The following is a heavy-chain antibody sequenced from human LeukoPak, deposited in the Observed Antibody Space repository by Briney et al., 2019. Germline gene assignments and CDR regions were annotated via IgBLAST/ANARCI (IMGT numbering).Heavy chain of an antibody. V-gene: IGHV4-4*02. D-gene: IGHD4-17*01. CDR3: ASGDYGVVSSLALCY. CDR1: GGSISSINW. CDR2: IYHSGTT. Sequence: PSGTLSLTCDVSGGSISSINWWSSVRQPPGKGLEWIGEIYHSGTTNYNPSLKSRVTISVDRSKTHFSLKMSPVTAAVPAVYYCASGDYGVVSSLALCYWGEGTLVTVSS. J-gene: IGHJ4*02.